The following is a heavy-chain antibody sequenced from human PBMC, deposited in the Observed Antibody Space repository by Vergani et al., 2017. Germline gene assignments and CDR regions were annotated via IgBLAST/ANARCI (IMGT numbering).Heavy chain of an antibody. Sequence: QVRLVQSGAEVKTPGASVKVSCKASGYTFTGYYMHWVRQAPGQGLEWIGRINPNSGDTNSAQNFQGRVTMTRDTSTNTAYMELSRLRSDDTAVYYCTTFRIAAADAFDIGGQGTMVTVSS. CDR1: GYTFTGYY. CDR3: TTFRIAAADAFDI. J-gene: IGHJ3*02. CDR2: INPNSGDT. D-gene: IGHD6-13*01. V-gene: IGHV1-2*06.